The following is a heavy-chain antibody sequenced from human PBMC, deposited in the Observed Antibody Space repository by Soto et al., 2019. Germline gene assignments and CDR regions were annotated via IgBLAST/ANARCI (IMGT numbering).Heavy chain of an antibody. Sequence: QVQLQESGPGLVKPSQTLSLTCTVSGGPISSGVYYWSWIRQPPGKGLEWIGYIYYSGSTYYNPSLKSRVTISVDTSKNQFSLKLSSVTAADTAVYYCAREFVGHSSSYNWFDPWGQGTLVTVSS. V-gene: IGHV4-30-4*01. J-gene: IGHJ5*02. D-gene: IGHD6-6*01. CDR1: GGPISSGVYY. CDR3: AREFVGHSSSYNWFDP. CDR2: IYYSGST.